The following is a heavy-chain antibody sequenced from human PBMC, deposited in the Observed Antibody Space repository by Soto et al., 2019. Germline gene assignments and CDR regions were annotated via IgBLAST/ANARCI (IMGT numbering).Heavy chain of an antibody. CDR3: ARDPSTGYYDSSGYSRGATDI. CDR2: ISSSSSTI. D-gene: IGHD3-22*01. Sequence: GGSLRLSCAASGFTFSSYSMNWVRQAPGKGLEWVSYISSSSSTIYYADSVKGRFTISRDNAKNSLYLQMNSLRDEDTAVYYCARDPSTGYYDSSGYSRGATDIWGQATIVTVS. J-gene: IGHJ3*02. V-gene: IGHV3-48*02. CDR1: GFTFSSYS.